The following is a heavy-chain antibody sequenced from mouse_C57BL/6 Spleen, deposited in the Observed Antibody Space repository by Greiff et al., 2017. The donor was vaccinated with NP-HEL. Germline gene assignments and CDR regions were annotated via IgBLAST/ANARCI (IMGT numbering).Heavy chain of an antibody. CDR1: GYTFTSYW. D-gene: IGHD1-1*01. Sequence: QVQLKQPGAELVKPGASVKLSCKASGYTFTSYWMQWVKQRPGQGLEWIGEIDPSDCYTNYNQKFKGKATLTVDTSSSTAYMQLSSLTSEDSAVYYCARSIYYGSGGFAYWGQGTLVTVSA. V-gene: IGHV1-50*01. J-gene: IGHJ3*01. CDR3: ARSIYYGSGGFAY. CDR2: IDPSDCYT.